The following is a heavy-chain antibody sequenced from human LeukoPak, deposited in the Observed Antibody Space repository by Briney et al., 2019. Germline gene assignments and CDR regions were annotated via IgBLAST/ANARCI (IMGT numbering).Heavy chain of an antibody. CDR1: GYTFTSYG. CDR2: ISAYNGNT. V-gene: IGHV1-18*01. Sequence: ASVKVSCKASGYTFTSYGISWVRQAPGQGLEWMGWISAYNGNTNYAQKLQGRVTMTTDTSTSTAYMELRSLRSDDTAVYYCARDRRGLCSSTSCYLGGDYWGQGTLVTVSS. D-gene: IGHD2-2*01. J-gene: IGHJ4*02. CDR3: ARDRRGLCSSTSCYLGGDY.